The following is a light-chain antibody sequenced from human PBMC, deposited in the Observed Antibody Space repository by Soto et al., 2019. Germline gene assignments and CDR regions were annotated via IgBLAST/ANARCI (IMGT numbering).Light chain of an antibody. Sequence: QSVLTQPASVSGSPGQSITISCTGTSSDVGGYNYVSWYQQHAGKAPKLILYEVSSRPSGVSNRFSGSKSGNTASLTISGLHAEDEADYYCSSYTSSITLDVFGTGTKVTVL. V-gene: IGLV2-14*01. CDR1: SSDVGGYNY. CDR2: EVS. CDR3: SSYTSSITLDV. J-gene: IGLJ1*01.